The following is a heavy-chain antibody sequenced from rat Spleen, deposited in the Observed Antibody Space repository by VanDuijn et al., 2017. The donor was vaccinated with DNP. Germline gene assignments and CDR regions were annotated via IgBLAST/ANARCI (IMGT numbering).Heavy chain of an antibody. Sequence: QVQLKESGPGLVQPSQTLSLTCTVAGFSLTSYNVHWVRQPPGKGLEWMGVIWTGGSTDYNSTLKSRLSISRDTSKSQVFLKMNSLQTEDTATYYCARDGSFDYWGQGVMVTVSS. V-gene: IGHV2-41*01. J-gene: IGHJ2*01. CDR3: ARDGSFDY. D-gene: IGHD1-12*02. CDR2: IWTGGST. CDR1: GFSLTSYN.